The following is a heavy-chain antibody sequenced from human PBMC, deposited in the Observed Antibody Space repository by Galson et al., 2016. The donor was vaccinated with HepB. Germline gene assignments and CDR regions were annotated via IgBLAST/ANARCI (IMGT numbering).Heavy chain of an antibody. CDR3: AMESGAFVPFGY. CDR1: GYTFTTSG. CDR2: ISTYSGNT. Sequence: SVKVSCKASGYTFTTSGISWVRQAPGQGLEWMGWISTYSGNTKYAQKFQGGLTLTTDSSTTTAYMELRGLRFDDTALYYCAMESGAFVPFGYWGHGALVIGSS. D-gene: IGHD1-1*01. J-gene: IGHJ4*01. V-gene: IGHV1-18*01.